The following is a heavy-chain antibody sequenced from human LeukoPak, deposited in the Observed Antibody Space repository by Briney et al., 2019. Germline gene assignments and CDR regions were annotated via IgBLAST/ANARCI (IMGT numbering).Heavy chain of an antibody. V-gene: IGHV3-64*01. CDR3: ARDDGGYGSGSHYYFYSMDV. CDR1: GFTFSRYA. D-gene: IGHD3-10*01. J-gene: IGHJ6*02. CDR2: ISTSGGST. Sequence: GGSLRLSCAASGFTFSRYAMHWVRQAPGKGLQFVSAISTSGGSTSYANSVRGRFTISRDNSKNTLHLQMGSLRAEDMAVYYSARDDGGYGSGSHYYFYSMDVWGQGTTVTVSS.